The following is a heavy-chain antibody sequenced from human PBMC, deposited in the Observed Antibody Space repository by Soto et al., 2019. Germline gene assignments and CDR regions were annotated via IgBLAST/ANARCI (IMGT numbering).Heavy chain of an antibody. D-gene: IGHD5-18*01. J-gene: IGHJ4*02. CDR1: GFTFSSSL. V-gene: IGHV3-7*01. Sequence: GGSLRLSCAASGFTFSSSLMSWVRQAPGKGLEWVANIKQDGIDKYYVDSVKGRFTISRDNAKNSLYLQMNSLRAEDTAVYYCAREYRYLFDYWGQGPLLTV. CDR3: AREYRYLFDY. CDR2: IKQDGIDK.